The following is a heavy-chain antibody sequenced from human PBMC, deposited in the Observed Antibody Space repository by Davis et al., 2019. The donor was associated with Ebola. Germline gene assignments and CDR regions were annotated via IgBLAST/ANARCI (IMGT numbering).Heavy chain of an antibody. J-gene: IGHJ4*02. CDR1: GYTFTSYD. D-gene: IGHD4-17*01. V-gene: IGHV1-8*01. CDR2: MNPNSGNT. CDR3: ASSAGTPVTTGY. Sequence: AASVKVSCKASGYTFTSYDINWVRQATGQGLEWMGWMNPNSGNTGYAQNFRGRVTMTRNTSISTAYMELSSLRSEDTAVYYCASSAGTPVTTGYWGQGTLVTVSS.